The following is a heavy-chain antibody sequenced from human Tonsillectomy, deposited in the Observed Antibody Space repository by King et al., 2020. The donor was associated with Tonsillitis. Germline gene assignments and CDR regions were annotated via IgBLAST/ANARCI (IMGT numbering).Heavy chain of an antibody. V-gene: IGHV3-15*01. CDR3: TTGGLY. Sequence: VQLVESGGGLLKPGGTLRLSCAASGFTFSNAWMSWVHQAPGKGLEWIGHIKRKTDGGTTDYAAPVKGRFTISRDDSKNTLYLQMNSLKTEDTAMYYCTTGGLYWGQGTLVTVSS. D-gene: IGHD1-26*01. CDR1: GFTFSNAW. CDR2: IKRKTDGGTT. J-gene: IGHJ4*01.